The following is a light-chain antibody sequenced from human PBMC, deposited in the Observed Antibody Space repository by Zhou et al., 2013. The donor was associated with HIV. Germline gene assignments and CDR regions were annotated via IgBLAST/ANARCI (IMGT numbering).Light chain of an antibody. CDR2: AAS. J-gene: IGKJ1*01. V-gene: IGKV1-39*01. CDR3: QQSHSSPRT. Sequence: DIQMTQSPSSLSASVGDRVTITCRASQSISSYLNWYHQKPGKAPKLLIFAASSLQSGVSSRFSGSGSGTDFTLTISSLQPEDFATYYCQQSHSSPRTFGQGTKVEIK. CDR1: QSISSY.